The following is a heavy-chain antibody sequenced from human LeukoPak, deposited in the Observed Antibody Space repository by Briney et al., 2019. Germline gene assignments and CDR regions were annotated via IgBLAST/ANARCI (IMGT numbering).Heavy chain of an antibody. J-gene: IGHJ4*02. CDR3: ARLSWVGAVDY. CDR1: GGSISSYY. D-gene: IGHD1-26*01. V-gene: IGHV4-59*08. CDR2: IYYSGST. Sequence: SETLSLTCTVSGGSISSYYWSWIRQPPGKGLEWIGYIYYSGSTNYNPSLKSRVTISVDTSKNQFSLKLSSVTAADTAVYYCARLSWVGAVDYWGQGTLVTVSS.